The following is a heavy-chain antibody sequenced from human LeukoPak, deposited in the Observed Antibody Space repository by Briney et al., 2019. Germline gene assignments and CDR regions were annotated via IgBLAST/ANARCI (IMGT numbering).Heavy chain of an antibody. J-gene: IGHJ3*02. CDR3: ARDRGPAYYYDSSGYSIIDAFDI. D-gene: IGHD3-22*01. CDR1: GDSVSSNSAA. Sequence: SQTLSLTCAISGDSVSSNSAAWNWIRQSPSRGLEWLGRTYYRSKWYNDYAVSVKSRITINPDTSKNQFSLQLNSVTPEDTAVYYCARDRGPAYYYDSSGYSIIDAFDIWGQGTMVTVSS. V-gene: IGHV6-1*01. CDR2: TYYRSKWYN.